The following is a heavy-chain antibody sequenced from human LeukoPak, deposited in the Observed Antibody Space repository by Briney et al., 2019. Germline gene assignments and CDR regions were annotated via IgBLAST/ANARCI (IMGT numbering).Heavy chain of an antibody. V-gene: IGHV4-38-2*02. J-gene: IGHJ4*02. CDR1: GYSISSGYY. CDR3: ARVLRFEDYFDY. D-gene: IGHD3-3*01. CDR2: IYHSGNT. Sequence: SETLSLTCTVSGYSISSGYYWGWIRQSPGKGLEWIGSIYHSGNTYYNPSLKSRVTISIDTSKNQFSLKLTSVTAADTAVYYCARVLRFEDYFDYWGQGTLVTVSS.